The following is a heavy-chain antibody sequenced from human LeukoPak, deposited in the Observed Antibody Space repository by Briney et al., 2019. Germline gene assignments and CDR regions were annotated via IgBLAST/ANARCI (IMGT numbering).Heavy chain of an antibody. CDR3: ARWVAAASIDY. CDR1: GGSISTYY. D-gene: IGHD6-13*01. CDR2: IDYSGST. J-gene: IGHJ4*02. V-gene: IGHV4-59*01. Sequence: PSETLSLTCTVSGGSISTYYWSWLRQSPGKGLECIGYIDYSGSTNYNPSLKSRVTMSVDTSKNQFSLKLSSVTAADTAVYYCARWVAAASIDYWGQGTLVTVSS.